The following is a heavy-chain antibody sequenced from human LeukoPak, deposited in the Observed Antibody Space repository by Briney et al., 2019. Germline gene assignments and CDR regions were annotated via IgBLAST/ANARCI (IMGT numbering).Heavy chain of an antibody. CDR1: GYSISSGYY. Sequence: SETLSLTYTVSGYSISSGYYWSWIRQPPGKGLEWIGYIYYSGSTNYNPSLKSRVTISVDTSKNQFSLKLSSVTAADTAVYYCARDQTISSSLRGWFDPWGQGTLVTVSS. J-gene: IGHJ5*02. CDR2: IYYSGST. CDR3: ARDQTISSSLRGWFDP. V-gene: IGHV4-38-2*02. D-gene: IGHD6-13*01.